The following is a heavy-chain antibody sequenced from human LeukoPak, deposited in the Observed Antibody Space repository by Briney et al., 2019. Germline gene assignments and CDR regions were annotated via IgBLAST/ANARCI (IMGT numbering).Heavy chain of an antibody. V-gene: IGHV3-30*18. CDR1: GFTVSSNY. Sequence: GGSLRLSCAASGFTVSSNYMSWVRQAPGKGLEWVAVISYDGSNKYYADSVKGRFTISRDNSKNTLYLQMNSLRAEDTAVYYCAKSRYQLPNPFDYWGQGTLVTVSS. D-gene: IGHD2-2*01. CDR2: ISYDGSNK. CDR3: AKSRYQLPNPFDY. J-gene: IGHJ4*02.